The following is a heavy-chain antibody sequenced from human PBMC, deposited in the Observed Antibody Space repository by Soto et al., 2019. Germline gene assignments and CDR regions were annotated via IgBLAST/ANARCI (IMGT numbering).Heavy chain of an antibody. CDR2: IIPIFGTA. CDR1: GGTFSSYA. Sequence: SVKVSCKASGGTFSSYAISWVRQAPGQGLEWMGGIIPIFGTANYAQKFQGRVTITADEPTSTAYMELSSLRSEDTAVYYCARGSKPDTAMVGWGQGTLVTVSS. D-gene: IGHD5-18*01. V-gene: IGHV1-69*13. CDR3: ARGSKPDTAMVG. J-gene: IGHJ4*02.